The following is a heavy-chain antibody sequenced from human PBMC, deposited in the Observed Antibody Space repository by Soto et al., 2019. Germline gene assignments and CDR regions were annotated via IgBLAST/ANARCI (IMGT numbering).Heavy chain of an antibody. Sequence: DSLSVPCAVYFGSFSGYYWSWSRQPPGKGLEGIGEINHSGSTNYNPSLKSRVTISVDTAKNQFSLKPSSVTAADTAVYYCARANLWLGELALTDVWGQGTKVTVSS. CDR1: FGSFSGYY. D-gene: IGHD3-10*01. V-gene: IGHV4-34*01. CDR3: ARANLWLGELALTDV. J-gene: IGHJ6*02. CDR2: INHSGST.